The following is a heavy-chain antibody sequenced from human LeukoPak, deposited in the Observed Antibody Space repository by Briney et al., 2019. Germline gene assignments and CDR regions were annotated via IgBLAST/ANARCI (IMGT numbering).Heavy chain of an antibody. Sequence: ASVKVSCKASGYTFTSYYMHWVRQAPGQGLEWMGIINPSGGSTSYAQKFQGRVTMTRDTSTSTVYMELSSLRSEDTAVYYCASVGDYGDYDYYYYGMDVWGKGTTVTVSS. CDR1: GYTFTSYY. D-gene: IGHD4-17*01. CDR3: ASVGDYGDYDYYYYGMDV. J-gene: IGHJ6*04. V-gene: IGHV1-46*01. CDR2: INPSGGST.